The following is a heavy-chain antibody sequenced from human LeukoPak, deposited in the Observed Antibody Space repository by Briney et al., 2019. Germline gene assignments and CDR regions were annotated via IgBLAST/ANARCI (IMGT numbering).Heavy chain of an antibody. CDR1: GFTFSTYW. J-gene: IGHJ4*02. D-gene: IGHD1-26*01. V-gene: IGHV3-7*03. CDR2: IHQDGNEK. Sequence: GSLRLSCAASGFTFSTYWMSWVRQAPGKGLEWVADIHQDGNEKYHVDSVKGRFTISRDNAKNSLYLQMNSLRSEDTAVYYCARAGGSYFDYWGQGTLVTVSS. CDR3: ARAGGSYFDY.